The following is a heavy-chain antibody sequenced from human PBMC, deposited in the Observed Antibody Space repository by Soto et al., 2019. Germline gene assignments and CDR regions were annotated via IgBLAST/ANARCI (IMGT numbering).Heavy chain of an antibody. V-gene: IGHV4-59*08. CDR1: GGSVNYLG. CDR2: IYYTGHT. Sequence: SDTLSLTCTVSGGSVNYLGWSWIRQPPGKGLEWIGYIYYTGHTLYSPSLKSRVTMSIDTSKNQFSLTLTSVTAADTAMYYCARHPAIAKFENGLDVWGQGTTVTVS. D-gene: IGHD3-16*01. CDR3: ARHPAIAKFENGLDV. J-gene: IGHJ6*02.